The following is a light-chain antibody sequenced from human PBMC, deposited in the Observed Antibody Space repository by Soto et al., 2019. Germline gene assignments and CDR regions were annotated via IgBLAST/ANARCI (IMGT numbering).Light chain of an antibody. CDR2: DAS. Sequence: EIVLTQSPATLSLSPGERSTLSCRASQSVSSYLAWYQQKPGQAPRLLIYDASSRATGIPARFSGSGSGTDFTLTISSLEPEDFAVYYCQQRSNCPQTSGQGTKV. CDR1: QSVSSY. V-gene: IGKV3-11*01. J-gene: IGKJ1*01. CDR3: QQRSNCPQT.